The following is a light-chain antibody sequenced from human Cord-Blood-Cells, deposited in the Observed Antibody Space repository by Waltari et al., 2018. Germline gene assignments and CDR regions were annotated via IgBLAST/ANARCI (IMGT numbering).Light chain of an antibody. CDR2: EAA. CDR3: QQYNSYSFT. V-gene: IGKV1-5*01. CDR1: QSNSSW. Sequence: DIQMTQSPSTLSASVGNRVTITCRASQSNSSWLAWYQHKPGKAPKLLIYEAASLESGVPSRFSGSGSGTEFTLTISSLPPDDFATYYCQQYNSYSFTFGPGTKVDIK. J-gene: IGKJ3*01.